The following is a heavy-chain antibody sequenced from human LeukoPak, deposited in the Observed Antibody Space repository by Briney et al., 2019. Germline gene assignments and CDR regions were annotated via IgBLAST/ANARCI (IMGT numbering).Heavy chain of an antibody. V-gene: IGHV4-61*02. CDR2: IYTSGGT. CDR3: TRGIVGYFDY. D-gene: IGHD2-21*01. J-gene: IGHJ4*02. CDR1: GGSISSGSYY. Sequence: PSETLSLTCTVSGGSISSGSYYWSWIRQPAGKGLEWIGRIYTSGGTNYNPSLKSRVTISADTSKNQFSLKLSSVTAADTAVYYCTRGIVGYFDYWGQGTLVTVSS.